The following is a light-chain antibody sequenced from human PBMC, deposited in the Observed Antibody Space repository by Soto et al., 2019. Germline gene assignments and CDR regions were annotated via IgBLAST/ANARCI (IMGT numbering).Light chain of an antibody. CDR3: SSYTTNTILVL. Sequence: QSVLTQPASVSGSPGQSITISCTGTSSDVGGYNFVSWYQQHPGKAPKLIIYEVIHRPSGVSDRFSGSKSGNTASLTISGLQAEDEGDYYCSSYTTNTILVLFGGGTKLTVL. CDR2: EVI. V-gene: IGLV2-14*01. J-gene: IGLJ3*02. CDR1: SSDVGGYNF.